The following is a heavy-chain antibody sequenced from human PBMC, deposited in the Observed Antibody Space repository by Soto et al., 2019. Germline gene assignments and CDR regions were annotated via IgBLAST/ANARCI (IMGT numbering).Heavy chain of an antibody. J-gene: IGHJ4*02. CDR3: AKESGGERYAAYFDL. V-gene: IGHV3-30*18. CDR1: GFTLSNIG. D-gene: IGHD2-21*01. Sequence: QVQLVESGGGVVQPGTSLRLACAASGFTLSNIGMQWVRQAPGKGLEWVAVISAGGNTKYYADSVKGRFTISRDNSKNALFLETNSLRTEETAVYYCAKESGGERYAAYFDLWGQGTLVTVSA. CDR2: ISAGGNTK.